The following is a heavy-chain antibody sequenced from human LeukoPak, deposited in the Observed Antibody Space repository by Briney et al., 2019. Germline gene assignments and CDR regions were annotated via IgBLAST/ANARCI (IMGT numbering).Heavy chain of an antibody. V-gene: IGHV3-30*04. CDR3: ARDCFIPRNYYGSGSYYHYFDY. CDR1: GFTFSSYA. CDR2: ISYDGSNK. D-gene: IGHD3-10*01. J-gene: IGHJ4*02. Sequence: PGRSLRLSCAASGFTFSSYAMHWVRQAPGKGLEWVAVISYDGSNKYYADSVKGRFTISRDNSKNTLYLQMNSLRAEDTAVYYCARDCFIPRNYYGSGSYYHYFDYWGQGTLVTVSS.